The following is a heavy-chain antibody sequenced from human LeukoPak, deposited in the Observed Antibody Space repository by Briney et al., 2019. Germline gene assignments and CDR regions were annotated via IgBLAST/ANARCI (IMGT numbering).Heavy chain of an antibody. D-gene: IGHD3-22*01. V-gene: IGHV1-2*02. J-gene: IGHJ4*02. Sequence: ASVKVSCKASGYIFTGYYMHWVRQAPGQGLEWMGWINPNSGGTNYAQKFQGRVTMTRDTSISTAYMELSRLRSDDTAVYYCARVRYDSSGYPNIDYWGQGTLVTVSS. CDR3: ARVRYDSSGYPNIDY. CDR2: INPNSGGT. CDR1: GYIFTGYY.